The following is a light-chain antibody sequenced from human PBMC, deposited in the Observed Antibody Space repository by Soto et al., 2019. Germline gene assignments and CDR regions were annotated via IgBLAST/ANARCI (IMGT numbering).Light chain of an antibody. CDR1: QGIRSD. CDR2: GAT. CDR3: LQDYIYPLT. Sequence: AIQMTQSPSSLSASVGDRVTITCRASQGIRSDLGWYQQKPGKAPNLLIYGATSLRSGVPSRFSGSGSGTDFTLTISSLQPEDFATYYCLQDYIYPLTFGAGTKVEMK. J-gene: IGKJ4*01. V-gene: IGKV1-6*01.